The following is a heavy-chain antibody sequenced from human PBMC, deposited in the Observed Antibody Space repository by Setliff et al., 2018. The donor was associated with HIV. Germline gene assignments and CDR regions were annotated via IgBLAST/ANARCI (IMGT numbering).Heavy chain of an antibody. Sequence: ASVKVSCKASGYSFTNYGTSWVRQAPGQGLEWMGWISSYNDNTNYALNLQGRVTMTTDTSASTAYMELRSLRSDDTAVYYCARDDVGYCSGGSCYHLFDTFDIWGQGTVVTVSS. CDR2: ISSYNDNT. CDR3: ARDDVGYCSGGSCYHLFDTFDI. V-gene: IGHV1-18*01. CDR1: GYSFTNYG. J-gene: IGHJ3*02. D-gene: IGHD2-15*01.